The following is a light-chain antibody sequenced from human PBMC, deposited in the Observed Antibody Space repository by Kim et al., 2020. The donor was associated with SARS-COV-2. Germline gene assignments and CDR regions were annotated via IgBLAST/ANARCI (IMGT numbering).Light chain of an antibody. CDR3: QQYYSTPLT. V-gene: IGKV4-1*01. CDR2: WAS. J-gene: IGKJ4*01. Sequence: DIVMTQSPDSLAVSLGERATINCKSSQIVLYSSNNKNYLAWYQQKPGQPPKLLIYWASTRESGVPDRFSGSGSGTDFTLTISSLQAEDVAVYYCQQYYSTPLTFGGGTKLEI. CDR1: QIVLYSSNNKNY.